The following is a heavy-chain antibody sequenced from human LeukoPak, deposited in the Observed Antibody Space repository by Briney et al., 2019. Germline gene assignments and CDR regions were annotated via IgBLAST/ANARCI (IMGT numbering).Heavy chain of an antibody. CDR1: GFTFSDFY. CDR3: ARKSRPARGIIIDAFDI. Sequence: GGSLRLSCGASGFTFSDFYMSWIRQAPGKGLEWISYISSGGSTIYYTDSVKGRFTISRDNAANSLYLQMNNLRPEDTALYYCARKSRPARGIIIDAFDIWGQGTMVTVSS. J-gene: IGHJ3*02. CDR2: ISSGGSTI. V-gene: IGHV3-11*01. D-gene: IGHD3-10*01.